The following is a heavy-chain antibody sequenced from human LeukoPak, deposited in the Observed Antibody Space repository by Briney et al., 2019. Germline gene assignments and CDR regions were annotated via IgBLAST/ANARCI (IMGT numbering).Heavy chain of an antibody. CDR3: ARVRDIVGAQAIDY. J-gene: IGHJ4*02. CDR2: IYSGGST. V-gene: IGHV3-66*01. D-gene: IGHD1-26*01. Sequence: GGSLRLSCAASGFTVSSNYMSWVRQAPGKGLEWVSVIYSGGSTYYADSVKGTFTISRDNSKNTLYLQMNSLRAEDTAVYYCARVRDIVGAQAIDYWGQGTLVTVSS. CDR1: GFTVSSNY.